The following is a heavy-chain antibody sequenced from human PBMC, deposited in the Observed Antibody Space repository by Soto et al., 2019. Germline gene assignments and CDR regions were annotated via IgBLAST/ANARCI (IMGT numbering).Heavy chain of an antibody. CDR3: ARDLEFRDGNISHLDY. CDR2: IMPIIGTA. J-gene: IGHJ4*02. V-gene: IGHV1-69*01. CDR1: GGTFSSHV. Sequence: QVQLVQSGAEVKKPGSSVKVSCKASGGTFSSHVFNWVRQAPGQGLEWMGGIMPIIGTANYAQKFQGRVTITADESTSTAYMEMSSLRSEHTAVYYCARDLEFRDGNISHLDYWRQGTLVTVSS. D-gene: IGHD3-10*01.